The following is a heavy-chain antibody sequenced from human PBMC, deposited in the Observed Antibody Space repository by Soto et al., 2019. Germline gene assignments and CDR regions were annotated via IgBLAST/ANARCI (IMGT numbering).Heavy chain of an antibody. V-gene: IGHV4-59*01. Sequence: PSETLCLTYTVSGGSISSYYWSWIRQPPGKGLEWIGYIYYSGSTNYNPSLKSRVTISVDTSKNQFSLKLSSVTAADTAMYYCTRLPWADYGGIFDPWGQGTLVTVSS. D-gene: IGHD4-17*01. J-gene: IGHJ5*02. CDR3: TRLPWADYGGIFDP. CDR2: IYYSGST. CDR1: GGSISSYY.